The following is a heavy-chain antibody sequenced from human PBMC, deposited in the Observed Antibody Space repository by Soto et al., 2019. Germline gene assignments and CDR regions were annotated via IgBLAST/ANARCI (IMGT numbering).Heavy chain of an antibody. J-gene: IGHJ4*02. V-gene: IGHV3-11*01. D-gene: IGHD3-10*01. Sequence: QVHLVESGGGLVKPGGSLRLSCAASGFTFSDYYMTWIRQAPGEGLEWVSYISSGGSSIYYADSVKGRFTISRDNAKNSLYLQMNSLRAEDTAMYYCASLAIGTIIRGAPDFWGQGTLVTVSS. CDR2: ISSGGSSI. CDR3: ASLAIGTIIRGAPDF. CDR1: GFTFSDYY.